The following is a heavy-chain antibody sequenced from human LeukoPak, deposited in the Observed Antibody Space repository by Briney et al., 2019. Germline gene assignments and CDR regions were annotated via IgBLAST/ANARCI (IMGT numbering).Heavy chain of an antibody. CDR2: INPTSGGT. CDR3: NVARNYGSGSLPTDY. CDR1: GYTFTGYH. J-gene: IGHJ4*02. Sequence: GASVKVSCKASGYTFTGYHLHWVRQAPGQGLEWMGWINPTSGGTNYAQNFQGRVTITRDTSASTAYMELSSLRSEDTAVYYCNVARNYGSGSLPTDYWGQGTLVTVSS. D-gene: IGHD3-10*01. V-gene: IGHV1-2*02.